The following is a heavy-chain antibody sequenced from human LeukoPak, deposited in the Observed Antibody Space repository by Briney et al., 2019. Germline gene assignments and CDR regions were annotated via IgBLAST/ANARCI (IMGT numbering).Heavy chain of an antibody. CDR2: ISGSGGST. V-gene: IGHV3-23*01. CDR3: ARTIGGSYDTRNIGPGSLIDY. CDR1: GFTFSSYA. Sequence: KSGGSLRLSCAASGFTFSSYAMSWVRQAPGKGLEWVSAISGSGGSTYYADSVKGRFTISRDNSKNTLYLQMNSLRAEDTAVYYCARTIGGSYDTRNIGPGSLIDYWGQGTLVTVSS. D-gene: IGHD3-22*01. J-gene: IGHJ4*02.